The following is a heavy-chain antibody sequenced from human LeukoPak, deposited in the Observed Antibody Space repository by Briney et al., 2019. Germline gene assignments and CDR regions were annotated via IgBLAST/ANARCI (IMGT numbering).Heavy chain of an antibody. CDR1: GFTVSSNY. J-gene: IGHJ4*02. CDR2: IYSGGST. V-gene: IGHV3-66*01. CDR3: ARVDYYDSSGYPAFDY. Sequence: GGSLRLSCAASGFTVSSNYMSWVRQAPGKGLEWVSVIYSGGSTYYADSVKGRFTISRDNSKNTLYLQMNSLRAEDTAVYYCARVDYYDSSGYPAFDYWGQGTLVTVSS. D-gene: IGHD3-22*01.